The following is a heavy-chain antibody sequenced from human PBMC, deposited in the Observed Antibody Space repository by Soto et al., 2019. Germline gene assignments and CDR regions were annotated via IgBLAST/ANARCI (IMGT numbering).Heavy chain of an antibody. CDR1: GVSFTDHG. V-gene: IGHV1-69*01. CDR3: ARGVVSGFEHWYFDL. CDR2: FTPRFGTA. J-gene: IGHJ2*01. Sequence: QVQLVQSGAEVKKPGSSVKVSCRASGVSFTDHGISWLRQAPGHGLACIGGFTPRFGTANYAPKFQGRVSITVDESKTSAAVTLSSLRPEDTAVYFCARGVVSGFEHWYFDLWGRGTLITVSS. D-gene: IGHD5-12*01.